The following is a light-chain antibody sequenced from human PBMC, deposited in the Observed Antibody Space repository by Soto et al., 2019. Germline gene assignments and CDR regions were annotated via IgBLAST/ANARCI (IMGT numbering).Light chain of an antibody. Sequence: QAVVTQPPSASGTPGQRVTISCSGSSSNIGTNTVIWYQQLPGAAPKLLIYSDNQRPSGVPDRFSGSKSGTSASLAISGLQSEDDADYYSAEWDVSLVVFGGGTKVTVL. CDR3: AEWDVSLVV. CDR1: SSNIGTNT. J-gene: IGLJ2*01. V-gene: IGLV1-44*01. CDR2: SDN.